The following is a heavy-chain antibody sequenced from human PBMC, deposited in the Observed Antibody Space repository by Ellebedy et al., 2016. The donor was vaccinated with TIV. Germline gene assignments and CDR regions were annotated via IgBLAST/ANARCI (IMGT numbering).Heavy chain of an antibody. D-gene: IGHD3-22*01. J-gene: IGHJ4*02. CDR1: GFSFSAFA. V-gene: IGHV3-23*01. CDR3: AKGSSSGFNYDRVGFEY. Sequence: GESLKISCAASGFSFSAFAMHWVRQAPGKGLEWLSVISGDGSSTYHADSVKGRFTITRDNSKNTLYLQMSRLRTEDTAVYFCAKGSSSGFNYDRVGFEYWGQGTLVTVSS. CDR2: ISGDGSST.